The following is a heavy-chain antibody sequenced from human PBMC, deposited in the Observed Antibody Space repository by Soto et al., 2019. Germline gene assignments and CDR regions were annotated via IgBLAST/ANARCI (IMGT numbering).Heavy chain of an antibody. Sequence: SVKVSCKASGGTFSSYAISWVRQAPGQGLEWMGGIIPIFGTANYAQKFQGRVTITADKSTSTAYMELSSLRSEDTAVYYCASYCSGGSCYSNWFDPWGQGTLVTVS. J-gene: IGHJ5*02. V-gene: IGHV1-69*06. CDR2: IIPIFGTA. CDR1: GGTFSSYA. CDR3: ASYCSGGSCYSNWFDP. D-gene: IGHD2-15*01.